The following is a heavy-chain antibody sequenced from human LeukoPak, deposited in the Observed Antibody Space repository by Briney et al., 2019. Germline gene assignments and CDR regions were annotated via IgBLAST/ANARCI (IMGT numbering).Heavy chain of an antibody. J-gene: IGHJ4*02. Sequence: GGSLRLSCAASGFTLSSYSMHWVRQAPGKGLVWVSRINGDGSSTSYADSVKGRFTTSRDNAKNTLYMQMNSLRAEDTAVYYCARDDYGGLNYWGQGTLVTVSS. V-gene: IGHV3-74*01. CDR3: ARDDYGGLNY. CDR1: GFTLSSYS. CDR2: INGDGSST. D-gene: IGHD4-23*01.